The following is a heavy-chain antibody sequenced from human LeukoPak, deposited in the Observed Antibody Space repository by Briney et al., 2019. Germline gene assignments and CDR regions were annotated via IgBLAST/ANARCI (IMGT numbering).Heavy chain of an antibody. D-gene: IGHD3-10*01. V-gene: IGHV5-51*01. Sequence: GESLKISCKGFGYSFANYWIAWVRQMPGKGLEWMGIIYPGDSDTRYSPSFQGQVTISADKSISTAYLQWSSLKASDTAMYYCARTYYYGSGSYSANWFDPWGQGTLVTVSS. CDR1: GYSFANYW. CDR2: IYPGDSDT. J-gene: IGHJ5*02. CDR3: ARTYYYGSGSYSANWFDP.